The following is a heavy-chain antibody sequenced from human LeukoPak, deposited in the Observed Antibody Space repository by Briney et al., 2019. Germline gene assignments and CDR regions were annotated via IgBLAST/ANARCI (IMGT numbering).Heavy chain of an antibody. Sequence: SETLSLTCAVSGGSISSGGFSWSWIRQPAGKGLEWIGRIYNSGSTSYNPSLKSRVTMSVDTSKNQFSLKLNSVTAADTAVYYCARGRYFDYWGQGILVTVSS. CDR1: GGSISSGGFS. V-gene: IGHV4-61*02. CDR2: IYNSGST. J-gene: IGHJ4*02. CDR3: ARGRYFDY.